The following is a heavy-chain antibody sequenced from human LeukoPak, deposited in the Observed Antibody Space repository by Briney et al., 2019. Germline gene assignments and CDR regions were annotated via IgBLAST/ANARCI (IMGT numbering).Heavy chain of an antibody. CDR2: ISSSGSII. J-gene: IGHJ6*03. V-gene: IGHV3-48*04. Sequence: GGTLRLSCAASGFTFSSHGMNWVRQAPGKGLEWVSHISSSGSIIYYADSVKGRFTISRDNAKNSLFLQMNSLRAEDTAVYYCARSGYCSGSRCCSYYYYMDVWGKGTTVTVSS. D-gene: IGHD2-15*01. CDR3: ARSGYCSGSRCCSYYYYMDV. CDR1: GFTFSSHG.